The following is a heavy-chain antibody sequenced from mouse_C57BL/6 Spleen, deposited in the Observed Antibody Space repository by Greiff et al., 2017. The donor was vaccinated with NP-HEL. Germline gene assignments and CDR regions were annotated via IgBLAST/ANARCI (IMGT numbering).Heavy chain of an antibody. CDR2: INYDGSST. CDR3: ARVGTTVVGSYFDY. Sequence: EVQRVESEGGLVQPGSSMKLSCTASGFTFSDYYMAWVRQVPEKGLEWVANINYDGSSTYYLDSLKSRFIISRDNAKNILYLQMSSLKSEDTATYYCARVGTTVVGSYFDYWGQGTTLTVSS. V-gene: IGHV5-16*01. J-gene: IGHJ2*01. CDR1: GFTFSDYY. D-gene: IGHD1-1*01.